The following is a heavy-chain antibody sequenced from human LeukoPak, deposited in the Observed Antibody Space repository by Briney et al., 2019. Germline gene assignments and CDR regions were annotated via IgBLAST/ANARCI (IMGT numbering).Heavy chain of an antibody. V-gene: IGHV3-48*03. CDR2: ISSSGCTI. CDR3: ARGPVGEWLVDY. J-gene: IGHJ4*02. CDR1: GFXFNNYE. D-gene: IGHD6-19*01. Sequence: GSPKLSRATSGFXFNNYEMNRVRQAPGKGPEWVLYISSSGCTIYYADSVKGRFTISRDNAKNSLYLQMNSLRAEDTAVYYCARGPVGEWLVDYWGQGTLVTVSS.